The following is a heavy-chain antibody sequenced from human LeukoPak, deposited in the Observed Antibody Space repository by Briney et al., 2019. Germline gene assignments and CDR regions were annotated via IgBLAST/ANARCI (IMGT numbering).Heavy chain of an antibody. Sequence: PGGSLRLPCAASGFTFSNYNMNWVRQAPGKGLEWLSYISSTSNPIYYADSVKGRFTISRDNAKNSLYLQMNSLRDEDTAVYYCARAGVGARFEDFWGQGTLVTVSS. CDR2: ISSTSNPI. D-gene: IGHD1-26*01. CDR1: GFTFSNYN. CDR3: ARAGVGARFEDF. J-gene: IGHJ4*02. V-gene: IGHV3-48*02.